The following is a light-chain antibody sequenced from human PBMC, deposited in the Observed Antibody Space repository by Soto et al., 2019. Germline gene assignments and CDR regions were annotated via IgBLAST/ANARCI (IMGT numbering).Light chain of an antibody. CDR1: QSVINNY. J-gene: IGKJ2*01. CDR3: QQYGSSVYT. CDR2: GAS. Sequence: ETVLTQSPGTLSLSPGERATLSCRASQSVINNYLAWYQQTPGQAPRLLIYGASTRATGTPDRFSGSGSGTDLTLTITRLEPRDSAVYYCQQYGSSVYTFGQGTKLEIK. V-gene: IGKV3-20*01.